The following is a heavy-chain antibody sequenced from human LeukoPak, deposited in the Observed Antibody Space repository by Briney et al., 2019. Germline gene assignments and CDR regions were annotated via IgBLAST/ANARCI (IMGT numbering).Heavy chain of an antibody. Sequence: PSQTLSLTCTVSGGSISSGDYYWSWIRQPPGKGLEWIGYIYYSGSTYYNPSLKSRVTISVDTSKNQFSLKLSSVTAADTAVYYCARGYCSSTSCNFDYWGQGTLVTVSS. J-gene: IGHJ4*02. CDR1: GGSISSGDYY. CDR2: IYYSGST. CDR3: ARGYCSSTSCNFDY. D-gene: IGHD2-2*01. V-gene: IGHV4-30-4*08.